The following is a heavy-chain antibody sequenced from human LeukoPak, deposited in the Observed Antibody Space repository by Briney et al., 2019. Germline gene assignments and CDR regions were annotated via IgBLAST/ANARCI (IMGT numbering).Heavy chain of an antibody. Sequence: GGSLRLSCAASGFTFSSYAMSWVRQAPGKGLEWVSAISGSGGSTYYADSVKGRFTISRDNSKNTLYLQMNSLRAEDTAVYYCARGPRYCSGGSCYSSAEYFQHWGQGTLVTVSS. CDR1: GFTFSSYA. D-gene: IGHD2-15*01. V-gene: IGHV3-23*01. CDR3: ARGPRYCSGGSCYSSAEYFQH. J-gene: IGHJ1*01. CDR2: ISGSGGST.